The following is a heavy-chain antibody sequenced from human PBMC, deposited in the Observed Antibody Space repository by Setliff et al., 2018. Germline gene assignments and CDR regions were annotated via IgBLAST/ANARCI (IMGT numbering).Heavy chain of an antibody. J-gene: IGHJ1*01. Sequence: TLSLTCTVSNGSVSTTSHYWGWVRQPPGKGLEWIGSVYYSGYTYYSPSLESRVAISVDASKNQFSLKVNSVTAADTAVYYCARVDFTMLQGVLGHWGQGTLVTVSS. CDR1: NGSVSTTSHY. CDR3: ARVDFTMLQGVLGH. D-gene: IGHD3-10*01. CDR2: VYYSGYT. V-gene: IGHV4-39*07.